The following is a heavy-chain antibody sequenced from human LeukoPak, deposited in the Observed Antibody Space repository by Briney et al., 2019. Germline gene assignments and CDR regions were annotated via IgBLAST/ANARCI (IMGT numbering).Heavy chain of an antibody. V-gene: IGHV3-11*01. J-gene: IGHJ5*02. Sequence: GGSLRLSCAASGFTFSDYYMSWIRQAPGKGLEWVSYISSSGSTIYYADSVKGRFTISRDNAKNSLYLQMNSLRAEDTAVYYCARDADYGGTNWFDPWGQGTLVTVSS. D-gene: IGHD4-23*01. CDR2: ISSSGSTI. CDR1: GFTFSDYY. CDR3: ARDADYGGTNWFDP.